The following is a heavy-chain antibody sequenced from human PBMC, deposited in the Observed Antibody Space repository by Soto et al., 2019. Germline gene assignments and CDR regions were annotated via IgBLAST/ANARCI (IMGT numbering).Heavy chain of an antibody. CDR1: GYTFTSYA. D-gene: IGHD3-3*01. CDR2: INAGNGNT. Sequence: ASVKVSCKASGYTFTSYAMHWVRQAPGQRLEWMGWINAGNGNTKYSQKFQGRVTITRDTSASTAYMELSSLRSEDTAVYYCARGQAGIKIFGVAPNWFDTWGQGTLVTVSS. CDR3: ARGQAGIKIFGVAPNWFDT. V-gene: IGHV1-3*01. J-gene: IGHJ5*02.